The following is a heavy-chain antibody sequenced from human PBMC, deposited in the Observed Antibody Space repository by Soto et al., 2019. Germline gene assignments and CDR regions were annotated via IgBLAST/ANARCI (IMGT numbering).Heavy chain of an antibody. CDR1: GYIFSDYG. V-gene: IGHV1-18*04. CDR2: ISGYSGNA. D-gene: IGHD4-17*01. CDR3: AKRTSGTTGGESDY. J-gene: IGHJ4*02. Sequence: QVQVMQSGAEVKKPGDSVKVSCKTSGYIFSDYGINWVRQAPGQGLEWMGWISGYSGNANLAQKFQGRVTMTTDKSTRTAYMELRSLRSDDTAVYYCAKRTSGTTGGESDYWGQGTLVTVSS.